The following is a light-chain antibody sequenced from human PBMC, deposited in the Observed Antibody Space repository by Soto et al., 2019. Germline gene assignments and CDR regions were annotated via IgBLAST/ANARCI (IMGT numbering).Light chain of an antibody. V-gene: IGKV3-20*01. J-gene: IGKJ4*01. CDR1: QSVSSSY. CDR3: QQYGSSPLT. Sequence: EIVLTQSPGTLSFSPGGRATLSGRASQSVSSSYLAWYQQKPGQAPRLLIYGASSRATGIPDRFSGSGSGTDFTLTISRLEPEDFAVYYCQQYGSSPLTFGGGTMVDIK. CDR2: GAS.